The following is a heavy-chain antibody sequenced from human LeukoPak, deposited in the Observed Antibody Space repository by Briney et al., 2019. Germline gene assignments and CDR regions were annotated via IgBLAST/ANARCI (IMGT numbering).Heavy chain of an antibody. Sequence: GGSLRLSCAASGFTFSSYGMNWVRQAPGKGLEWVSGISGSGGTTYYADFVKGRFTISRDNSKNSLSLQVSSPRAEDTAVYYCAKTNGYYSDWGQGTLVTVSS. V-gene: IGHV3-23*01. CDR1: GFTFSSYG. D-gene: IGHD3-22*01. J-gene: IGHJ4*02. CDR2: ISGSGGTT. CDR3: AKTNGYYSD.